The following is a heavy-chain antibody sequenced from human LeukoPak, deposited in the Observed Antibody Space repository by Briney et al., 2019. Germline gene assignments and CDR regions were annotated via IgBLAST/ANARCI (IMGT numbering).Heavy chain of an antibody. CDR3: ARWGVGFPFDY. J-gene: IGHJ4*02. V-gene: IGHV4-34*01. D-gene: IGHD3-16*01. Sequence: SETLSLTCAVYGGSFSGYYWSWIRQPPGKGLEWIGEINHSGSTNYNPSLKSRVTISVGTSKNQFSLKLSSVTAADTAVYYCARWGVGFPFDYWGQGTLVTVSS. CDR2: INHSGST. CDR1: GGSFSGYY.